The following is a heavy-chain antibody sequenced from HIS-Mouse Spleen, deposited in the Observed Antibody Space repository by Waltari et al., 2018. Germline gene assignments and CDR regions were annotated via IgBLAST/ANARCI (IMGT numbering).Heavy chain of an antibody. CDR2: SYHRGSP. J-gene: IGHJ5*02. CDR1: GYSISSGYY. CDR3: ARGGGSYYWFDP. Sequence: QVQLQESGPGLVKPSETLSLTCTVSGYSISSGYYWGWIRQPPGKGLEWIGSSYHRGSPNYNPALKSRVTISVDTAKNQFSLKLSSVTAADTAVYYCARGGGSYYWFDPWGQGTLVTVSS. D-gene: IGHD1-26*01. V-gene: IGHV4-38-2*02.